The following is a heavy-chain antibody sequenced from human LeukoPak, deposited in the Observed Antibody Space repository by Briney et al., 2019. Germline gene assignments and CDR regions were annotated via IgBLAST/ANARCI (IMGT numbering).Heavy chain of an antibody. D-gene: IGHD3-10*01. V-gene: IGHV4-38-2*02. Sequence: SGTLSLTCTVSGYSISSGYYWGWVRQPPGKGLEWIGSIYHSGSTNYNPSLKSRVTISVDTSKTQFSLKLSSVTAADTAVYYCARGGGPRAAFDIWGQGTMVTVSS. CDR2: IYHSGST. J-gene: IGHJ3*02. CDR3: ARGGGPRAAFDI. CDR1: GYSISSGYY.